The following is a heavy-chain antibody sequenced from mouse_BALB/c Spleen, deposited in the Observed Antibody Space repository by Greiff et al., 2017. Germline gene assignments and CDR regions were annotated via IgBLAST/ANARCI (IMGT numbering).Heavy chain of an antibody. V-gene: IGHV1S81*02. CDR3: TRSAKNYAMDY. CDR1: GYTFTSYY. J-gene: IGHJ4*01. CDR2: INPSNGGT. Sequence: VQLKESGAELVKPGASVKLSCKASGYTFTSYYMYWVKQRPGQGLEWIGEINPSNGGTNFNEKFKSKATLTVDKSSSTAYMQLSSLTSEDSAVYYCTRSAKNYAMDYWGQGTSVTVSS.